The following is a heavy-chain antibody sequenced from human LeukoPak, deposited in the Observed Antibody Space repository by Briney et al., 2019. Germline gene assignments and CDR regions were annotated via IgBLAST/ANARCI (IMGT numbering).Heavy chain of an antibody. CDR2: IYYSGST. V-gene: IGHV4-31*03. J-gene: IGHJ4*02. D-gene: IGHD3-22*01. CDR1: GGSISSGGYY. Sequence: SQTLSLTCTVSGGSISSGGYYWSWIRQHPGKGLEWIGYIYYSGSTYYNPSLKSRVTISVDTSKNQFSLKLSSVTAADTAVYYCARGHSSSSGYYPGDYWGQGTLVTVSS. CDR3: ARGHSSSSGYYPGDY.